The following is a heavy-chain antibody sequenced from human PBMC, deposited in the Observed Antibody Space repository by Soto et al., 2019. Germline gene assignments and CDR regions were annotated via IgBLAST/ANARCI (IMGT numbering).Heavy chain of an antibody. CDR2: IRDKTYGGTT. Sequence: GVSLRLSCAASGFTFSSYSMNWVRQAPGKGLEWVGFIRDKTYGGTTEYAASVKGRFTISRDASKSIAYLQMNSLKTEDTAVYYCTRGKWNDVRPFDYWGQGTLVNVSS. D-gene: IGHD1-20*01. CDR1: GFTFSSYS. J-gene: IGHJ4*02. CDR3: TRGKWNDVRPFDY. V-gene: IGHV3-49*04.